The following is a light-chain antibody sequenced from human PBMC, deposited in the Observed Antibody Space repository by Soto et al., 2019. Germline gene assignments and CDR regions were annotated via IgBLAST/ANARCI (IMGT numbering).Light chain of an antibody. Sequence: EIVLTQSPGTLSLSPGERATLSCRATQSVNSDYLAWYQQRPGQAPRLLMHGASSRATGIPDRFSGSGFGADFTLTISRLEPEDFAVYYCYHYAYSQFAFGPGTKVDIK. CDR1: QSVNSDY. CDR2: GAS. J-gene: IGKJ3*01. V-gene: IGKV3-20*01. CDR3: YHYAYSQFA.